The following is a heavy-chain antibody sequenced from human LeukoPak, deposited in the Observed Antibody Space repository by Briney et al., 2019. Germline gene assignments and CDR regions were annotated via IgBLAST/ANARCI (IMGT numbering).Heavy chain of an antibody. CDR1: GGTFSSYA. CDR2: IIPIFGTA. Sequence: SVKVSCKASGGTFSSYAISWVRQAPGQGLEWMGGIIPIFGTANYAQKFQGRVTITTDESTSTAYMELSSLRSEDTAVYYCAREDYYGSGSYNYYFDYWGQGTLVTVSS. J-gene: IGHJ4*02. V-gene: IGHV1-69*05. D-gene: IGHD3-10*01. CDR3: AREDYYGSGSYNYYFDY.